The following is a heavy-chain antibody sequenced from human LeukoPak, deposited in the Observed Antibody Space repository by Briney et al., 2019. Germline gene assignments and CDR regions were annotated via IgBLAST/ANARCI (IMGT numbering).Heavy chain of an antibody. CDR3: AKDTLLFGVVIYYFDY. J-gene: IGHJ4*02. Sequence: PGRSLRLSCAASGFTFSSYGMHWVRQAPGKGLEWVAVIWYGGSNKYYADSVKGRFTISRDNSKNTLYLQMNSLRAEDTAVYYCAKDTLLFGVVIYYFDYWGQGTLVTVSS. V-gene: IGHV3-30*18. CDR1: GFTFSSYG. CDR2: IWYGGSNK. D-gene: IGHD3-3*01.